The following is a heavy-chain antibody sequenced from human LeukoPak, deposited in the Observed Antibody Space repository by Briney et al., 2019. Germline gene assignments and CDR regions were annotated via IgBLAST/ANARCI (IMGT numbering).Heavy chain of an antibody. CDR3: AKGGWSRTDSYFDY. V-gene: IGHV3-9*01. CDR2: ISWNSGSI. J-gene: IGHJ4*02. CDR1: GFTFDDYA. Sequence: GGSLRLSCAASGFTFDDYAMHWVRQAPGKGLEWVSGISWNSGSIGYADSVKGRFTISRDNAKNSLYLQMNSLRAEDTALYYCAKGGWSRTDSYFDYWGQGTLVTVSS. D-gene: IGHD3-22*01.